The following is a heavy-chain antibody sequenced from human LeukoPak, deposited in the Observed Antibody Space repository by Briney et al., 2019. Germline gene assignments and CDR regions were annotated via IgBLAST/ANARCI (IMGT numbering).Heavy chain of an antibody. J-gene: IGHJ5*02. V-gene: IGHV4-31*03. CDR3: ARVVGSSSSKNWFDP. D-gene: IGHD2-2*01. Sequence: SETLSLTCTVSGGSISSGGYYWSWIRQHPGKGLEWIGYIYYSGSTYYNPSLKSRVTISVDTSKNQFSLKLSSVTAADTAVYFCARVVGSSSSKNWFDPWGQGTLVTVSS. CDR1: GGSISSGGYY. CDR2: IYYSGST.